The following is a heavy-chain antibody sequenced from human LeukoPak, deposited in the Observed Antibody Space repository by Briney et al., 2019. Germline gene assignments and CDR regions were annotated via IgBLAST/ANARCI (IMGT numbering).Heavy chain of an antibody. CDR1: GGTFSSYA. V-gene: IGHV1-69*13. CDR2: ITPIFGTA. D-gene: IGHD5-18*01. J-gene: IGHJ4*02. Sequence: GASVKVSCKASGGTFSSYAISWVRQAPGQGLEWMGGITPIFGTANYAQKFQGRVTITADESTSTAYMELSSLRSEDTAVYYCARAGGYPLGGYFDYWGQGTLVTVSS. CDR3: ARAGGYPLGGYFDY.